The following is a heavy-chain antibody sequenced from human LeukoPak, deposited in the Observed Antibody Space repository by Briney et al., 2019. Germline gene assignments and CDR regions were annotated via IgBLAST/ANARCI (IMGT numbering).Heavy chain of an antibody. CDR1: GESFSGYY. CDR2: INHSGST. CDR3: ARGERYDILPSGYFQH. J-gene: IGHJ1*01. Sequence: SESLSLTCAVYGESFSGYYWSWIRQSPGKGLEWIGEINHSGSTNYNPSFKSRVIMSVDMATKQFSLRLSSVTAADTALYYYARGERYDILPSGYFQHWGQGTLVTVSS. V-gene: IGHV4-34*01. D-gene: IGHD3-9*01.